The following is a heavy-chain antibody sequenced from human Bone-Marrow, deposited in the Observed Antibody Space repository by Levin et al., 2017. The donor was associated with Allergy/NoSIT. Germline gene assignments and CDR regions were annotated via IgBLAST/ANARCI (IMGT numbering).Heavy chain of an antibody. Sequence: SQTLSLTCTVSGGSISSGDYYWTWIRQHPGTGLKWIGYVQYSGGTFFNPSLKSRVTMSVDTSKNQFSLKLSSVTAADTAVYYCARERYCGGDCYSNAFDIWGQGTMVTVSS. CDR1: GGSISSGDYY. CDR2: VQYSGGT. J-gene: IGHJ3*02. V-gene: IGHV4-31*03. CDR3: ARERYCGGDCYSNAFDI. D-gene: IGHD2-21*02.